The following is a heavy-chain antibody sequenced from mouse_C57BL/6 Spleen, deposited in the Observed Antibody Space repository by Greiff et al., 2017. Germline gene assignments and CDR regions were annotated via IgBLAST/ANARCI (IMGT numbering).Heavy chain of an antibody. Sequence: QVQLQQSGAELVRPGTSVKMSCKASGYTFTNYWIGWAKQRPGHGLEWIGDIYPGGGYTNYNEKFKGKATLTADKSSSTAYMQFSSLTSEDSALYYCARSGYYYGSKDYAMDYWGQGTSVTVSS. CDR3: ARSGYYYGSKDYAMDY. V-gene: IGHV1-63*01. CDR1: GYTFTNYW. J-gene: IGHJ4*01. CDR2: IYPGGGYT. D-gene: IGHD1-1*01.